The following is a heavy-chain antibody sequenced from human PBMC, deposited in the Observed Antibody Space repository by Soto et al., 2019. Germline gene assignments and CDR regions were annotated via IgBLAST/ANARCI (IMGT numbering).Heavy chain of an antibody. CDR3: ARGGRVGSTGDSFDY. Sequence: QVHLVQSGAEVKKPGASVRISCKASGYILTTYYMYWVRQAPGQVFDWMGTINHSVGNTDYAQRFQGRITMTRDTSTATVYMELSDLRSDDTAVYFCARGGRVGSTGDSFDYWGQGTLVTVSS. CDR1: GYILTTYY. CDR2: INHSVGNT. D-gene: IGHD1-26*01. J-gene: IGHJ4*02. V-gene: IGHV1-46*01.